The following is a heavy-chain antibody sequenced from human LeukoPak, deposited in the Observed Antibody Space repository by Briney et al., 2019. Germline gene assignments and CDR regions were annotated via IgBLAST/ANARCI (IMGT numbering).Heavy chain of an antibody. J-gene: IGHJ4*02. CDR3: AKSLRFNYDRYYFDY. CDR2: NSGSGVST. D-gene: IGHD3-3*01. CDR1: GFTFSSYA. Sequence: GGSLRLSCAASGFTFSSYAMSWVRQAPGKGLEWVSANSGSGVSTYYADSVKGRLTISRDNSKNTLYLQMNSLTAEDTAIYYCAKSLRFNYDRYYFDYWGQGTLVTVSS. V-gene: IGHV3-23*01.